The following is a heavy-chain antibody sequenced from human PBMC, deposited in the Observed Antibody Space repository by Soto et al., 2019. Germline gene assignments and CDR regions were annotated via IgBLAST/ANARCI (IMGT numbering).Heavy chain of an antibody. J-gene: IGHJ6*03. Sequence: PSETLSLTCAVSSGSISSSNWWSWVRQPPGKGMERIGEIYHRGSTNYNPSLKSRVTISVDKSMNQLYLKLSSVTAADTTVYYCARATALDYGDYGAYYYYYMDVWGKGTTVTVSS. D-gene: IGHD4-17*01. CDR1: SGSISSSNW. CDR3: ARATALDYGDYGAYYYYYMDV. V-gene: IGHV4-4*02. CDR2: IYHRGST.